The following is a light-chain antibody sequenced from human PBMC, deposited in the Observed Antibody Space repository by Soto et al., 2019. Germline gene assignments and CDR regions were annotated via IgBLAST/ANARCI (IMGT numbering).Light chain of an antibody. CDR1: QTISSW. CDR3: QQYHTSSIT. CDR2: DAS. Sequence: IRMTQSPSSLSASVGESVSMTCRASQTISSWFACYQQKPGKAPNLLIYDASTLERGVPSRFSGTGSGTEFTLTIDRLQPDDFATYYCQQYHTSSITFGQGTRLEIK. J-gene: IGKJ5*01. V-gene: IGKV1-5*01.